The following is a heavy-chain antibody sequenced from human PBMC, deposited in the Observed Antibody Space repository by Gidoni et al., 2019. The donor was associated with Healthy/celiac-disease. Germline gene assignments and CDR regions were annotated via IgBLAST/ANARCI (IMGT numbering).Heavy chain of an antibody. D-gene: IGHD6-19*01. CDR1: GYTFTSYG. J-gene: IGHJ4*02. Sequence: QVQLVQSGAEVKKPGASVKVSCKASGYTFTSYGISWVRQAPGQGLEWMGWISAYNGNTNYAQKLQGRVTMTTDTSTSTAYMELRSLRSDDTAVYYCARDTSETGIAVAGTDFFDYWGQGTLVTVSS. V-gene: IGHV1-18*01. CDR3: ARDTSETGIAVAGTDFFDY. CDR2: ISAYNGNT.